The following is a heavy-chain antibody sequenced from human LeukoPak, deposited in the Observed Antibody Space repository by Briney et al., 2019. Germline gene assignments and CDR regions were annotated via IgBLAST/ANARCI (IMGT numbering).Heavy chain of an antibody. D-gene: IGHD3-16*01. V-gene: IGHV3-NL1*01. Sequence: GGSLRLSCAASGFIFSDYGMHWVRQAPGKGLEWVSVIYSGGSTYYADSVKGRFTISRDNSKNTLYLQMNSLRAEDTAVYYCAREMGEYGMDVWGQGTTVTVSS. CDR3: AREMGEYGMDV. CDR2: IYSGGST. CDR1: GFIFSDYG. J-gene: IGHJ6*02.